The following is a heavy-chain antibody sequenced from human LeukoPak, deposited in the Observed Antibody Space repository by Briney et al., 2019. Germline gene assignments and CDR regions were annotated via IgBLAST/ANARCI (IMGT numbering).Heavy chain of an antibody. Sequence: PSETLSLTCTVSGGSISSYYWSWIRQPPGKGLEWIGYIYYSGSTNYNPSLKSRVTISVDTSKNQFSLKLSSVTAADTAVYYCARVRRYCGGDCYKFDYWGQGTLVTVSS. CDR2: IYYSGST. CDR3: ARVRRYCGGDCYKFDY. J-gene: IGHJ4*02. D-gene: IGHD2-21*02. CDR1: GGSISSYY. V-gene: IGHV4-59*01.